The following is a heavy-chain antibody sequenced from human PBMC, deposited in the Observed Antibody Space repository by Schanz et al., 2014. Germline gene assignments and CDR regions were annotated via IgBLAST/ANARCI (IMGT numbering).Heavy chain of an antibody. CDR2: IKTKTDGGTT. CDR1: GFIFNDYY. CDR3: TTGGRRGYSHYFYGMDV. V-gene: IGHV3-15*01. J-gene: IGHJ6*02. D-gene: IGHD5-18*01. Sequence: VQLVESGGGVVQPGGSLRLSCAASGFIFNDYYMNWIRQAPGKGLEWVGRIKTKTDGGTTDYAAPVKGRFTISRDDSTNTLYLQMNSLKTEDTAVYYCTTGGRRGYSHYFYGMDVWGQGTTVTVSS.